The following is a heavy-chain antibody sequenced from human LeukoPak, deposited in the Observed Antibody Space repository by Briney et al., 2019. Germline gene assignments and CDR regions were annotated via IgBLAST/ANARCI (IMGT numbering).Heavy chain of an antibody. CDR1: GFTFSNYG. D-gene: IGHD2-15*01. CDR3: AKAKIGTYCSGGSCYDTTGFYFDY. J-gene: IGHJ4*02. V-gene: IGHV3-23*01. Sequence: PGGSLRLSCVASGFTFSNYGMSWVRQAPGKGLEWVSAITGSGGSTYYADSVKGRLTISRDNSKNTLHLRMNSLRAEDTAVYYCAKAKIGTYCSGGSCYDTTGFYFDYWGQGTLVTVSS. CDR2: ITGSGGST.